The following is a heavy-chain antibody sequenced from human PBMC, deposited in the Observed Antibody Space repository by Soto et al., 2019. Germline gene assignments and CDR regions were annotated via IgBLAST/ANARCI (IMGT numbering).Heavy chain of an antibody. J-gene: IGHJ6*03. Sequence: EVQLVESGGGLVQPGGSLRLSCAASGFTVSSNYMSWVRQAPGKGLEWVSVIYSGGSTYYADSVKGRFTISRDNSKNTLYLQMNSLRAEDTAVYYCARAPARLGYCSSTSCYSLGYYYMDVWGKGTTVTVSS. CDR3: ARAPARLGYCSSTSCYSLGYYYMDV. V-gene: IGHV3-66*01. CDR1: GFTVSSNY. CDR2: IYSGGST. D-gene: IGHD2-2*01.